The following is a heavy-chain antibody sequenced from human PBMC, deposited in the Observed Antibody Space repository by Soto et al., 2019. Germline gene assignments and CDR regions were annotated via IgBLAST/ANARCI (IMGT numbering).Heavy chain of an antibody. J-gene: IGHJ6*02. CDR2: ISYDGSNK. CDR1: GFTFSSYG. CDR3: AKDRGSSSLYYYYGMDV. D-gene: IGHD6-6*01. V-gene: IGHV3-30*18. Sequence: GGSLRLSCAASGFTFSSYGMHWVRQAPGKGLEWVAVISYDGSNKYYADSVKGRFTISRDNSKNTLYLQMNSLRAEDTAVYYCAKDRGSSSLYYYYGMDVWGQGTTVTVSS.